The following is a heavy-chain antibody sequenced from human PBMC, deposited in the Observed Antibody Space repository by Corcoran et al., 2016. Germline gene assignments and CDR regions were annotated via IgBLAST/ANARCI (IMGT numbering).Heavy chain of an antibody. J-gene: IGHJ3*02. CDR1: GGSFSGYY. Sequence: QVQLQQWGAGLLKPSETLSLTCAVYGGSFSGYYWSWIRQPPGKGLEWIGEINHSGSTNYNPSLKSRVTISVDTSKNQFSLKLSSVTAADTAVYYCARQMEWEPHTLDAFDIWGQGTMVTVSS. V-gene: IGHV4-34*01. D-gene: IGHD1-26*01. CDR2: INHSGST. CDR3: ARQMEWEPHTLDAFDI.